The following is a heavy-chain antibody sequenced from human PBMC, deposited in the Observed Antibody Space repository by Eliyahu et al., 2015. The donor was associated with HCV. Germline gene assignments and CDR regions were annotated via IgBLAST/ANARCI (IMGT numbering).Heavy chain of an antibody. Sequence: QVQLQESGPGLVKPSETLSLTCTVSGGSISSYYWSWIRQPPGKGMEWIGYIYYTGSTKYNPSLKSRVTISVXTSKNHFSLKLNSVTAADTAIYYCARERRDTNVGLYYFDYWGQGSLVTVSS. V-gene: IGHV4-59*01. CDR1: GGSISSYY. CDR2: IYYTGST. D-gene: IGHD5-18*01. J-gene: IGHJ4*02. CDR3: ARERRDTNVGLYYFDY.